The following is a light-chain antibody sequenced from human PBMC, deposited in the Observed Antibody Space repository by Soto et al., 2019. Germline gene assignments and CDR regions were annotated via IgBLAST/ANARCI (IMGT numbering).Light chain of an antibody. CDR2: EDY. CDR3: QSYDSSIVI. V-gene: IGLV6-57*01. J-gene: IGLJ2*01. Sequence: NFMLTQPHSVSESPGKTVTISFTRSSGDIASNYVQWYQQRPGSSPTTVIYEDYQRPSGVPDRFSGSIDSSSNSASLTISGLKTEDEADYYCQSYDSSIVIFGGGTKLTVL. CDR1: SGDIASNY.